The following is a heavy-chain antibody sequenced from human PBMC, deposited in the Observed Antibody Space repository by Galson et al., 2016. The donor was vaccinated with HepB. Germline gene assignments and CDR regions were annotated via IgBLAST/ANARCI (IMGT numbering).Heavy chain of an antibody. Sequence: SLRLSCAASGFTFSSLPMSWVRQAPGKGLDWVSVISGGGTNTYYADSVKGRFIISRDNSKNTLYLEMNSLTVEDLAMYFCAVKSVAGTFDYWGQGTLVTVSS. D-gene: IGHD6-19*01. CDR3: AVKSVAGTFDY. J-gene: IGHJ4*02. CDR2: ISGGGTNT. CDR1: GFTFSSLP. V-gene: IGHV3-23*01.